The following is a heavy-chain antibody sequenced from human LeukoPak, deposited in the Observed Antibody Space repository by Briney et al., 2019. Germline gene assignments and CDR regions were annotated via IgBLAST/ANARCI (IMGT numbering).Heavy chain of an antibody. J-gene: IGHJ4*02. CDR3: ARDNLEASWGSPGDY. CDR1: GYTFTDYY. V-gene: IGHV1-2*02. CDR2: INPNSGGT. D-gene: IGHD2-2*01. Sequence: ASVKVSFKASGYTFTDYYLHWVRQAPGQGLEWMGWINPNSGGTNYAQKFQGRVTLTRDTSMSTAYKEISRLTSDDTAVYYCARDNLEASWGSPGDYWGQGTLVTVSS.